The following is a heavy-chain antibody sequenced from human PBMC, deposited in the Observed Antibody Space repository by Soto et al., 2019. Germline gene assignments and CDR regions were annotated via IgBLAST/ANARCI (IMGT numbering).Heavy chain of an antibody. Sequence: ASVKVSFKASGYTFTGYYMHWLRQAPGQGLEWMGWINPNSGGTNYAQKFQGRVTMTRDTSISTAYMELSRLRSDDTAVYYCARDFYYYYGMDVWGQGTTVTVSS. CDR3: ARDFYYYYGMDV. CDR1: GYTFTGYY. CDR2: INPNSGGT. J-gene: IGHJ6*02. V-gene: IGHV1-2*02.